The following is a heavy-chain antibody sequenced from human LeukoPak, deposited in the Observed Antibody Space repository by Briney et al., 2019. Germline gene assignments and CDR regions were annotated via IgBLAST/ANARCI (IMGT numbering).Heavy chain of an antibody. CDR1: GFTLSSYW. V-gene: IGHV3-7*01. D-gene: IGHD3-22*01. CDR3: ARAYSDNSGHYYVYFDF. J-gene: IGHJ4*02. Sequence: PGGSLRLSCIASGFTLSSYWMSWVRQAPGKGLEWVANIKHDGNEKYYVDSVKGRFTISRDNAKNSLYLQMNSLRAEDTAVYYCARAYSDNSGHYYVYFDFWGQGTLVPVSS. CDR2: IKHDGNEK.